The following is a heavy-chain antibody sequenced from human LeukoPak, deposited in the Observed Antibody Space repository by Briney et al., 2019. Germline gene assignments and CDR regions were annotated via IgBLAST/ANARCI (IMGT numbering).Heavy chain of an antibody. CDR1: GFTFNNYD. CDR3: AKESTAYFDY. Sequence: GGSLRLSCAASGFTFNNYDMTWVRHAPGKGLEWVSAISGSGGSTYYADSVKGRFTISRDNSKNTLYLQMNSLRAEDTAVYYCAKESTAYFDYWGQGTLVTVAS. V-gene: IGHV3-23*01. J-gene: IGHJ4*02. CDR2: ISGSGGST. D-gene: IGHD5/OR15-5a*01.